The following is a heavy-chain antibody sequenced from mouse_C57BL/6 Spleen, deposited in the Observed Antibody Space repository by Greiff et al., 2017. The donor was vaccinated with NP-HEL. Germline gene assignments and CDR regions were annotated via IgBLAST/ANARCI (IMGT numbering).Heavy chain of an antibody. CDR3: ARTGNYFDY. D-gene: IGHD4-1*01. J-gene: IGHJ2*01. CDR1: GYTFTDYY. Sequence: EVQLQQSGPELVKPGASVKISCKASGYTFTDYYMNWVKQSHGKSLEWIGDINPNNGGTSYNQKFKGKATLTVDKSSSTAYMELRSLTSEDSAVYCCARTGNYFDYWGQGTTLTVAS. V-gene: IGHV1-26*01. CDR2: INPNNGGT.